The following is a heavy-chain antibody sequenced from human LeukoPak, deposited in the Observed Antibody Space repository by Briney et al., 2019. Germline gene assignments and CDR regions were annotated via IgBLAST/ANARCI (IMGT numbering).Heavy chain of an antibody. CDR3: ARDMELST. V-gene: IGHV3-23*01. CDR2: ISFSGGST. J-gene: IGHJ3*01. D-gene: IGHD3-16*02. CDR1: GFTFSDSA. Sequence: PGGSLRLSCAASGFTFSDSAMTWVRQAPGKGLEWVSLISFSGGSTYYADSVKGRFTISRDNSQDTLYLQIHSLRAEDTAMYYCARDMELSTWGRGTMVTVSS.